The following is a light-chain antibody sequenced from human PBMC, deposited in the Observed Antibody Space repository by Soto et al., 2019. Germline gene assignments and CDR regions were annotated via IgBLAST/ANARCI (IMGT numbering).Light chain of an antibody. CDR1: QGISSA. J-gene: IGKJ5*01. Sequence: AIPVTQSPSSLSASVGDTVTITCRASQGISSAFAWYQQKPRKVPRLLIYDVFNLQSGVPSRFSGSGSGTDFTLTISRLQPEDFATYYCQQLETYPLTFGQGTRLEVK. V-gene: IGKV1-13*02. CDR2: DVF. CDR3: QQLETYPLT.